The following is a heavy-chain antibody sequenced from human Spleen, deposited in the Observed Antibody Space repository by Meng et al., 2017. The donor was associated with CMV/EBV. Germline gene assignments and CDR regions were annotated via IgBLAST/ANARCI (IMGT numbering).Heavy chain of an antibody. D-gene: IGHD6-13*01. V-gene: IGHV1-18*04. Sequence: ASVKVSCKASGYTFTSYGVSWVRQAPGQGLEWVGTISAYNANTDYAQKVQDRVTINIGTSTSTSYMELRSLRSDDTAVYYCARVRLGRSSRLFYFDYWGQGTLVTVSS. CDR3: ARVRLGRSSRLFYFDY. CDR1: GYTFTSYG. J-gene: IGHJ4*02. CDR2: ISAYNANT.